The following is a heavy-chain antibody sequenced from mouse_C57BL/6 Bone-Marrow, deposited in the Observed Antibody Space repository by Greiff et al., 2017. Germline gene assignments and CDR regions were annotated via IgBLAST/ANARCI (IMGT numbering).Heavy chain of an antibody. CDR1: GYTFTSYW. D-gene: IGHD2-12*01. J-gene: IGHJ4*01. CDR3: ESEGYYNYDLYYDMDY. Sequence: QVQLQQPGAELVMPGASVKLSCKASGYTFTSYWMHWVKQRPGQGLEWIGEIDPSDSYTNYNQKFKGKSTLTVDKSSSTAYMQLSSLTSEDSAVYYCESEGYYNYDLYYDMDYWGQGTSVTVSS. V-gene: IGHV1-69*01. CDR2: IDPSDSYT.